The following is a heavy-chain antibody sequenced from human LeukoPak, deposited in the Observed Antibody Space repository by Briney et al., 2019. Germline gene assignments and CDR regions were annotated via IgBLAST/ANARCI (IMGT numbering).Heavy chain of an antibody. Sequence: GGSLRLSCAASGFTVSSNYMSWVRQAPGEWLEWVSMIYAGGSTYYADSVKGRFTISRDNSKNTLYLQMNSLRAEDTAVYYCASGLYGMDVWGQGTTVTVSS. CDR1: GFTVSSNY. J-gene: IGHJ6*02. V-gene: IGHV3-66*01. D-gene: IGHD2-21*01. CDR2: IYAGGST. CDR3: ASGLYGMDV.